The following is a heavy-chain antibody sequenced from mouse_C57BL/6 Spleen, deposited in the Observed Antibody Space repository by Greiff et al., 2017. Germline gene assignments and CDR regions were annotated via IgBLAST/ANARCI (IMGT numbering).Heavy chain of an antibody. J-gene: IGHJ4*01. CDR3: AREPKIYDGYYRNAMDY. V-gene: IGHV1-80*01. Sequence: QVQLQQSGAELVKPGASVKISCKASGYAFSSYWMNWVKQRPGKGLEWIGQIYPGDGDTNYNGKFKGKATLTADKSSSTADMQLSSLTSEDSAVYVWAREPKIYDGYYRNAMDYWGQGTSVTVSS. D-gene: IGHD2-3*01. CDR1: GYAFSSYW. CDR2: IYPGDGDT.